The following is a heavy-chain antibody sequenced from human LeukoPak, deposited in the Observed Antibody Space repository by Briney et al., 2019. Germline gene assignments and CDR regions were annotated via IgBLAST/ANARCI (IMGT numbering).Heavy chain of an antibody. CDR2: ISYDGSNK. Sequence: HPGRSLRLSCAASGFTFDDYAMHWVRQAPGKGLEWVAVISYDGSNKYYADSVKGRFTISRDNSKNTLYLQMNSLRAEDTAVYYCARVPAGGWGQGTLVTVSS. J-gene: IGHJ4*02. CDR1: GFTFDDYA. CDR3: ARVPAGG. V-gene: IGHV3-30-3*01. D-gene: IGHD6-13*01.